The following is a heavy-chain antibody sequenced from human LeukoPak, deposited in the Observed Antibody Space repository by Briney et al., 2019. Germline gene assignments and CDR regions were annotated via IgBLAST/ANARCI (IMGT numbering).Heavy chain of an antibody. V-gene: IGHV3-9*01. D-gene: IGHD3-22*01. CDR3: AKDLGSSGYGPNFDY. J-gene: IGHJ4*02. CDR1: GFTFDDYA. Sequence: SLRLSCASSGFTFDDYAMHWVRQAPGKGLEWVSGISWNSGSIGYADSVKGRFTISRDNAKNSLYLQMNSLRAEDTALYYCAKDLGSSGYGPNFDYWGQGTLVTVSS. CDR2: ISWNSGSI.